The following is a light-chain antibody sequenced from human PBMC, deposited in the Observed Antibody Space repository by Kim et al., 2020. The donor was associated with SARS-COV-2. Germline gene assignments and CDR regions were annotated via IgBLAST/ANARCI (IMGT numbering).Light chain of an antibody. CDR2: DAS. CDR1: QSVRRGY. J-gene: IGKJ5*01. CDR3: QQYTGSPIT. Sequence: SPGERATLPCRASQSVRRGYLAWYQQKPGQAPRLLMYDASTRATGIPDRFSGSGSGTDFTLTISRLEPEDFAVYYCQQYTGSPITFGQGTRLEIK. V-gene: IGKV3-20*01.